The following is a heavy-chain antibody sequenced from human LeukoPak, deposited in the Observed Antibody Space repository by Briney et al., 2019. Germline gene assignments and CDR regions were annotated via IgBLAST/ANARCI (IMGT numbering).Heavy chain of an antibody. J-gene: IGHJ4*02. CDR3: AREAAADPYYFDY. CDR2: IYSGGST. Sequence: GGSLRLSCAASGFTVSSNYMTWVRQAPGKGLEWVSLIYSGGSTNYADSVKGRFTISRDNSKNTLYLQMNSLRVEDTAVYYCAREAAADPYYFDYWGQGTLVTVSS. CDR1: GFTVSSNY. D-gene: IGHD6-13*01. V-gene: IGHV3-66*01.